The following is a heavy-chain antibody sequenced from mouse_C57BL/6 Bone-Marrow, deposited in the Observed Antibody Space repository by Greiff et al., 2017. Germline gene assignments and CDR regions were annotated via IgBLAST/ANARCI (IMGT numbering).Heavy chain of an antibody. CDR2: IWSGGST. D-gene: IGHD1-1*01. CDR3: ARNSYYYGSSYPHWYFDV. J-gene: IGHJ1*03. CDR1: GFSLTSYG. Sequence: QVQLKQSGPGLVQPSQSLSITCTVSGFSLTSYGVHWVRQSPGKGLEWLGVIWSGGSTDYNAAFISRLSVSKDNSKCQVFFKMNSLQADDTAIYYCARNSYYYGSSYPHWYFDVWGTGTTVTVSS. V-gene: IGHV2-2*01.